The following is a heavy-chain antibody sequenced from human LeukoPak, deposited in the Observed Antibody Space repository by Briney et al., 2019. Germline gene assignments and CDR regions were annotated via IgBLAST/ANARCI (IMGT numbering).Heavy chain of an antibody. CDR1: GFTFSSYG. J-gene: IGHJ6*04. V-gene: IGHV3-30*18. D-gene: IGHD6-13*01. CDR3: AKDLVAAAGNYYYYGMDV. Sequence: GGSLRLSCAASGFTFSSYGMHWVRQAPGKGLEWVAVISYDGSNMYYADPVKGRFTISRDNSKNTHFLQMNSLRAEDTAVYYCAKDLVAAAGNYYYYGMDVWGKGTTVTVSS. CDR2: ISYDGSNM.